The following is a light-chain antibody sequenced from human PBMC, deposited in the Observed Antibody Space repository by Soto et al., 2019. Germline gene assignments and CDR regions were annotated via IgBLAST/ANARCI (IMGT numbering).Light chain of an antibody. J-gene: IGKJ1*01. CDR3: QQYNSYSLWT. Sequence: DIQMTQSPSTLSASVGDRVTISCRASRRISSWLAWYQQQPGKAPKLLVYDASTLESGVPSRFSGSGSGTEFTLTISSLQPDDFATYYCQQYNSYSLWTFGQGTKVEIK. CDR1: RRISSW. V-gene: IGKV1-5*01. CDR2: DAS.